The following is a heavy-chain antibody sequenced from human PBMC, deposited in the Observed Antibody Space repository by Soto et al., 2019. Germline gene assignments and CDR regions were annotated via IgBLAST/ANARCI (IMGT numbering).Heavy chain of an antibody. V-gene: IGHV1-2*02. J-gene: IGHJ3*02. CDR3: ARESRLGLGDFTHRAFDI. Sequence: ASVKVSCKASGNTFTGHYMQLVRQAPWQTLEWMGWISLDSGNTNYAQKFQGRVTMTRDTSTSTAYMELSRLRSDDTAVYYCARESRLGLGDFTHRAFDIWGQGTTVTVSS. CDR1: GNTFTGHY. D-gene: IGHD3-16*01. CDR2: ISLDSGNT.